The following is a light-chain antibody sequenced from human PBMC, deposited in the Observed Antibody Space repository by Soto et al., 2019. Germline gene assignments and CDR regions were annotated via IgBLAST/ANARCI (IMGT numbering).Light chain of an antibody. Sequence: DIQMTQSPSSLSASVGDRVTITCRASQDIGNDLGWYQQKPGKATKRLIYAASTLQSGVPSRFSGSGSGTEFTLTISSLQTEDFATYYCLQHNTYPWTFGQGTKVDFK. CDR3: LQHNTYPWT. J-gene: IGKJ1*01. CDR1: QDIGND. V-gene: IGKV1-17*01. CDR2: AAS.